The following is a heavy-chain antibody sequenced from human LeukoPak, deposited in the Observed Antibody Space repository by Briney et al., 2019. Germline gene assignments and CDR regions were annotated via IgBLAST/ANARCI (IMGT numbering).Heavy chain of an antibody. V-gene: IGHV1-2*04. CDR2: INPNSGGT. J-gene: IGHJ6*02. Sequence: ASVKVSCKASGYTFTGYYMHWVRQAPGQGLEWMGWINPNSGGTNYAQKFQGWVTMTRDTSISTAYMELSRLRSDDTAVYYCARSGGLGSGIYYYYGMDVWGQGTTVTVSS. CDR3: ARSGGLGSGIYYYYGMDV. D-gene: IGHD3-10*01. CDR1: GYTFTGYY.